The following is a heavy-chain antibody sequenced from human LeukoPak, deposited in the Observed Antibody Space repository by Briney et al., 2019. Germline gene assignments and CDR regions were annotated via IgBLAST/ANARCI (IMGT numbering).Heavy chain of an antibody. Sequence: ASVKVSCKASGYIFTSYAMNWVRQAPGQGLEWMGWINTNTGNPTYAQGFTGRFVSSLDTSVNTAYLQISSLKTEDTAVYYCARDYGSGSYYLPDYRGQGTLVTVSS. D-gene: IGHD3-10*01. V-gene: IGHV7-4-1*02. CDR3: ARDYGSGSYYLPDY. CDR1: GYIFTSYA. CDR2: INTNTGNP. J-gene: IGHJ4*02.